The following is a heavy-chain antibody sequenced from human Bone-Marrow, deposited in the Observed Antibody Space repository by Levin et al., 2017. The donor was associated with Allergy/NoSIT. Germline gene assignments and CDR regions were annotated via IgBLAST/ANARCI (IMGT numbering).Heavy chain of an antibody. J-gene: IGHJ3*02. D-gene: IGHD3-9*01. V-gene: IGHV3-48*04. Sequence: GGSLRLSCAASGFTFSSYSMNWVRQAPGKGLEWVSYISSSSSTIYYADSVKGRFTISRDNAKNSLYLQMNSLRAEDTAVYYCASCRRYDLGAFDIWGQGTMVTVSS. CDR3: ASCRRYDLGAFDI. CDR2: ISSSSSTI. CDR1: GFTFSSYS.